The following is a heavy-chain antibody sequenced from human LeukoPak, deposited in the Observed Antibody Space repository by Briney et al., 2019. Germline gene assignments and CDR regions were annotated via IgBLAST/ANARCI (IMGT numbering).Heavy chain of an antibody. V-gene: IGHV7-4-1*02. D-gene: IGHD6-13*01. CDR3: AVPRIAAAGPAFDC. CDR2: INTKTGNP. Sequence: ASVKVSCKASGYTLTSYTLTWVRQAPGQGLEWMGWINTKTGNPTYAQGFTGRFVFSLDTSVSTAYLQISSLKAEDTAVYYCAVPRIAAAGPAFDCWGQGTLVTVSS. CDR1: GYTLTSYT. J-gene: IGHJ4*02.